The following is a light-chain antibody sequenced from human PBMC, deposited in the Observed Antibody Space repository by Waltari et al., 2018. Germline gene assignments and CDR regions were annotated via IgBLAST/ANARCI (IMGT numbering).Light chain of an antibody. CDR2: EVS. CDR3: CSYAGRDTLV. CDR1: SRSGGSYNL. J-gene: IGLJ2*01. Sequence: QSALTQPASVSGSPGPSIPIPCPGPSRSGGSYNLVSWYHQFPSKAPKLMIYEVSKRPSGVSNRFSASKSGNTASLTISGLQAEDEADYYCCSYAGRDTLVFGGGTKLTVL. V-gene: IGLV2-23*02.